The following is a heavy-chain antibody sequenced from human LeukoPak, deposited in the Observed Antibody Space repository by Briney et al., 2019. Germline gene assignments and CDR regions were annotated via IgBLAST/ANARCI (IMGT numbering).Heavy chain of an antibody. CDR2: ISTSGRST. Sequence: GGSPRPSCAASGFTFTDYAMNWVRQAPGKGLEWVSRISTSGRSTDYADSVKGRFTISRDNPKNTLYLQMSSLRAEDTAIYYCARDSDTPGCFDFWGQGTPVTVSS. D-gene: IGHD2-2*02. CDR1: GFTFTDYA. V-gene: IGHV3-23*01. J-gene: IGHJ4*02. CDR3: ARDSDTPGCFDF.